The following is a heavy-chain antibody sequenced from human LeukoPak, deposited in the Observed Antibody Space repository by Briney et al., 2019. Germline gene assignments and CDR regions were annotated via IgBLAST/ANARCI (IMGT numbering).Heavy chain of an antibody. CDR2: ISGSGGST. V-gene: IGHV3-23*01. CDR3: AKDRGHSSSSGRPFDY. Sequence: GGSLRLSCAASGFTFSSYAMSWVRPAPGKGLEWVSAISGSGGSTYYTDSVTGRFTISRDNYKNTLYLQVNSVRAEDTAVYYCAKDRGHSSSSGRPFDYWGQGTLVSVSS. J-gene: IGHJ4*02. CDR1: GFTFSSYA. D-gene: IGHD6-6*01.